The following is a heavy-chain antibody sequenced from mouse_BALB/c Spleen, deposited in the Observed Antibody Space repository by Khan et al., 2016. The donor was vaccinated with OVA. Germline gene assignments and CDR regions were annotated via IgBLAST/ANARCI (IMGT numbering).Heavy chain of an antibody. CDR1: GYTFTSYY. CDR2: INPSNGGT. Sequence: QVQLQQSGAELVKPGASVKLSCKASGYTFTSYYMYWVKQRPGQGLEWIGEINPSNGGTNFNEKFKSKATLTVDKSSSTAYMQLSSLTSEDSAVYYCTSGGYGGFAYWGQGTLVTVSA. CDR3: TSGGYGGFAY. V-gene: IGHV1S81*02. D-gene: IGHD3-1*01. J-gene: IGHJ3*01.